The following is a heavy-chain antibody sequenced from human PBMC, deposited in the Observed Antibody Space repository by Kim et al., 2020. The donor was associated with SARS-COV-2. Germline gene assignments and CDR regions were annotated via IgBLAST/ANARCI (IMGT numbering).Heavy chain of an antibody. Sequence: YYADSVKARFTISRDNSKNTLYLQMNSLRAEDTALYYCAKVGTGWYYFDYWGPGALGTVSP. V-gene: IGHV3-23*01. D-gene: IGHD6-19*01. J-gene: IGHJ4*02. CDR3: AKVGTGWYYFDY.